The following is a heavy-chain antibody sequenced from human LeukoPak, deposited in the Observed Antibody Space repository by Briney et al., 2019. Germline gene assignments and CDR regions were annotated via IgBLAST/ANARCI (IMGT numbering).Heavy chain of an antibody. D-gene: IGHD3-22*01. CDR2: ISSSSSYI. V-gene: IGHV3-21*01. J-gene: IGHJ4*02. CDR3: ASTTPFNYYDSSGYYPDVDY. CDR1: GFTFSSYS. Sequence: GGSLRLSCAASGFTFSSYSMNWVRQAPGKGLEWVSSISSSSSYIYYADSVNGRSTISRDNAKNSLYLKMNSLRAEDTAVYYCASTTPFNYYDSSGYYPDVDYWGQGTLVTVSS.